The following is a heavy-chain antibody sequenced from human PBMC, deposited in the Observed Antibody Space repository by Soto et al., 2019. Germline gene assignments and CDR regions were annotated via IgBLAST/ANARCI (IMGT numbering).Heavy chain of an antibody. CDR2: ISSRSDI. V-gene: IGHV3-21*01. J-gene: IGHJ6*02. D-gene: IGHD2-2*02. CDR3: AREYTAWPLAYGLDV. Sequence: PGGSLRLSCVGSGFTFSTYSINWVRQAPGKGLEWVSSISSRSDIYYADSVRGRFTISRDNAKNSVSLQMNSLRAEDTAVYYCAREYTAWPLAYGLDVWGQGTTVTVSS. CDR1: GFTFSTYS.